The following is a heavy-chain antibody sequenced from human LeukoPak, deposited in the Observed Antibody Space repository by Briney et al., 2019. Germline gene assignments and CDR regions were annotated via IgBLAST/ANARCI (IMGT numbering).Heavy chain of an antibody. CDR3: ARYDVWGSYRAFDY. J-gene: IGHJ4*02. CDR2: IYHSGST. CDR1: GYSISSDYY. D-gene: IGHD3-16*02. Sequence: PSETLSLTCTVSGYSISSDYYWGWIRQPPGKGLEWIGTIYHSGSTYYNPSLKSRVTISVDTSKNQFSLKLSSVTAADTAVYYCARYDVWGSYRAFDYWGQGTLVTVSS. V-gene: IGHV4-38-2*02.